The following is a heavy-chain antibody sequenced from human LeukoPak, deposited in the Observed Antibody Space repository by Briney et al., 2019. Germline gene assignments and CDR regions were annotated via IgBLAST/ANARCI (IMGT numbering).Heavy chain of an antibody. D-gene: IGHD3-22*01. V-gene: IGHV3-30*04. CDR1: GFTFSSYS. J-gene: IGHJ4*02. Sequence: GRSLRLSCAASGFTFSSYSMHWVRQAPGKGLEWVATISYDGRNKFYADSVKGRFTISRDNSKDTLYLQMNSLRPEDTAVYNCVRGVGLYDSIGYFDYWGQGTLVTVSS. CDR2: ISYDGRNK. CDR3: VRGVGLYDSIGYFDY.